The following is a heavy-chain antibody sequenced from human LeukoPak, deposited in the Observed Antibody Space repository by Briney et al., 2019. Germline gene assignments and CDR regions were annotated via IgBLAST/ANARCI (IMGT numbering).Heavy chain of an antibody. CDR1: GFRFNSHH. J-gene: IGHJ4*02. D-gene: IGHD2-21*02. V-gene: IGHV3-30*03. CDR3: ARGRGLGVTSTPVPFDY. Sequence: PGGSLRLSCAVSGFRFNSHHMHWVRQAPNKGLEWVAVAPHDRTSPSHAASVNGRFTISRDNAKNSLYLQMNSLRAEDTAFYYCARGRGLGVTSTPVPFDYWGQGILVTVSS. CDR2: APHDRTSP.